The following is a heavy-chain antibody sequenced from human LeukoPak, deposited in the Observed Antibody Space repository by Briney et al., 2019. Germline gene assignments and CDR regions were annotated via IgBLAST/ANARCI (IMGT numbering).Heavy chain of an antibody. D-gene: IGHD3-3*01. CDR3: ARDLGNNWSLDY. CDR2: INPKSGGT. Sequence: ASLKVSCRASRYTFTGYYMHWVRQAPGQGLEWMGRINPKSGGTNYAPRFQGRVTMTRDTFISTAFMELSRLRSDDTAVYYCARDLGNNWSLDYWGQGTLVTVSS. V-gene: IGHV1-2*06. J-gene: IGHJ4*02. CDR1: RYTFTGYY.